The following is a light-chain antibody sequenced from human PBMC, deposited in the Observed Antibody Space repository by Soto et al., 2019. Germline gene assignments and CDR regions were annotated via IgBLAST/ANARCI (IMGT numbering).Light chain of an antibody. J-gene: IGLJ2*01. CDR1: RSNIGSNL. V-gene: IGLV1-44*01. Sequence: QSVLTQSPSASVTPGQRVTISCSGSRSNIGSNLVNWYQQLPGTAPTLLIWRNPQRPSGVPDRFSGSKSGTSASLAISGPQSEDEGDYYCAAWDDSLRAVVFGGGTKLTVL. CDR2: RNP. CDR3: AAWDDSLRAVV.